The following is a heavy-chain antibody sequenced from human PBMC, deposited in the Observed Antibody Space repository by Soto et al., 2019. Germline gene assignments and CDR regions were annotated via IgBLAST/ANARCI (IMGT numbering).Heavy chain of an antibody. V-gene: IGHV6-1*01. J-gene: IGHJ6*02. Sequence: PSQTLSLTCAISGDSVSSNSAAWNWIRPSPSRGLEWLGRTYYRSKWNNDYALSVKSRITINPDTPKNQFSLHLYSVTPEHTAVYYCTGITSFRGMDVWGQGTPVTVSS. CDR2: TYYRSKWNN. D-gene: IGHD3-10*01. CDR3: TGITSFRGMDV. CDR1: GDSVSSNSAA.